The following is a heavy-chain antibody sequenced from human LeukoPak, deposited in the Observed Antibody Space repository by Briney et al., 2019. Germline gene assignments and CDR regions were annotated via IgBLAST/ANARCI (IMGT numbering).Heavy chain of an antibody. V-gene: IGHV3-23*01. CDR2: VSGSGYST. J-gene: IGHJ4*02. CDR3: ETFDWPSDHYYFDY. D-gene: IGHD3-9*01. Sequence: PGGSLRLSCAASGFTFSSYAMSWVRQAPGKGLEWVSAVSGSGYSTYYADSVKGRFTISRDNSKNTLYLQMNSLRAEDTAVYYCETFDWPSDHYYFDYWGQGTLVTVSS. CDR1: GFTFSSYA.